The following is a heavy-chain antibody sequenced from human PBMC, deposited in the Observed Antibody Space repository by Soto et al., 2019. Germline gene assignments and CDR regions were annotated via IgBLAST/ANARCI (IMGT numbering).Heavy chain of an antibody. CDR2: MNPNSGNT. V-gene: IGHV1-8*01. D-gene: IGHD6-6*01. CDR1: GYTFTSYD. Sequence: ASVKVSCKASGYTFTSYDINWVRQATGQGLEWMGWMNPNSGNTGYAQKFQGRVTMTRNTSISTAYMELSSLRSEDTAVYYCAIGVYSRSSGGGGRYYMAVWAKGTAVTVSS. CDR3: AIGVYSRSSGGGGRYYMAV. J-gene: IGHJ6*03.